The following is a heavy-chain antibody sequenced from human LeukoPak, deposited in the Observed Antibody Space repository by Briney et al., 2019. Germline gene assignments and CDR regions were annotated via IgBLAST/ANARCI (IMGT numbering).Heavy chain of an antibody. CDR2: IYHSGST. Sequence: SETLSLTCTVSGYFISSGYYWGWIRQPPGKGLEWIGSIYHSGSTYYNPSLKSRVTISVDTSKNQFSLKLSSVTAADTAVYYCARVLTLGYCSGGSCRTGRGWFDPWGQGTLVTASS. CDR3: ARVLTLGYCSGGSCRTGRGWFDP. J-gene: IGHJ5*02. CDR1: GYFISSGYY. D-gene: IGHD2-15*01. V-gene: IGHV4-38-2*02.